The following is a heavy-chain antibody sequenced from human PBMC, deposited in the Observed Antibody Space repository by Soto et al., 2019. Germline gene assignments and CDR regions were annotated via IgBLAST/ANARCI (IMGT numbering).Heavy chain of an antibody. V-gene: IGHV3-74*01. CDR1: GFIFSNYW. CDR3: AKDLTWNQADY. J-gene: IGHJ4*02. D-gene: IGHD1-1*01. CDR2: ISNDGSIT. Sequence: GGSLRLSCEASGFIFSNYWMHWVRQTPGTGLVWVSRISNDGSITNYADSVRGRFTISRDNAKNTLYLQMNSLRAEDTAVYYCAKDLTWNQADYWGQGALVTVSS.